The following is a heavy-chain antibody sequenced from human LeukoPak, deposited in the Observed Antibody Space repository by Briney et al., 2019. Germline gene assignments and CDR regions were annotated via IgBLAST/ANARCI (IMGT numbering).Heavy chain of an antibody. CDR3: AGESYEQLVVT. CDR1: GGSISSGGYY. J-gene: IGHJ5*02. D-gene: IGHD6-6*01. V-gene: IGHV4-31*03. Sequence: SETLSLTCTVSGGSISSGGYYWSWIRQHPGKGLEWIGYIYYSGSTYYNPSLKSRVTISVDTSKNQFSLKLSSVTAADTAVYYCAGESYEQLVVTWGQGTLVTVSS. CDR2: IYYSGST.